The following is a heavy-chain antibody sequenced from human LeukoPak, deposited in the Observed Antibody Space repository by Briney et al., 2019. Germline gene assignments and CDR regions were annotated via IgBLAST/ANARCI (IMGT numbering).Heavy chain of an antibody. V-gene: IGHV3-7*01. CDR3: ARDEIAARPGGAFDI. CDR1: GFTFSSYW. Sequence: GGSLRLSCAASGFTFSSYWMRWVRQAPGKGLEWVANIKQDGSEKYYVDSVKGRFTISRDNAKNSLYLQMNSLRAEDTAVYYCARDEIAARPGGAFDIWGQGTMVTVSS. CDR2: IKQDGSEK. J-gene: IGHJ3*02. D-gene: IGHD6-6*01.